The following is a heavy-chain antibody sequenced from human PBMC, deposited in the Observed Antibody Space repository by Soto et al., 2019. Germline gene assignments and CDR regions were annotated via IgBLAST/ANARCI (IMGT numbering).Heavy chain of an antibody. J-gene: IGHJ3*02. CDR2: FDPEDGET. D-gene: IGHD1-1*01. Sequence: ASVKVSCKVSGYTLTELSMHWVRQAPGKGLEWMGGFDPEDGETIYAQKFQGRVTMTEDTSTDTAYMELSSLRSEDTAGYYCATELLERTSDAFDIRGQGTMVTGSS. CDR1: GYTLTELS. V-gene: IGHV1-24*01. CDR3: ATELLERTSDAFDI.